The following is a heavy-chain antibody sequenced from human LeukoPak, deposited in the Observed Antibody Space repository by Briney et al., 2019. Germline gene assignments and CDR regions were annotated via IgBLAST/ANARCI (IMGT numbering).Heavy chain of an antibody. D-gene: IGHD3-22*01. Sequence: SQTLSLTCTVSGGSISSGDYCWSWIRQPPGKGLEWIGYIYYSGSTHYNPSLKSRVTISVDTSKNQFSLKLSSVTAADTAVYYCARAPLASYYYDSSGSLGYFDYWGQGTLVTVSS. CDR1: GGSISSGDYC. V-gene: IGHV4-30-4*08. CDR3: ARAPLASYYYDSSGSLGYFDY. CDR2: IYYSGST. J-gene: IGHJ4*02.